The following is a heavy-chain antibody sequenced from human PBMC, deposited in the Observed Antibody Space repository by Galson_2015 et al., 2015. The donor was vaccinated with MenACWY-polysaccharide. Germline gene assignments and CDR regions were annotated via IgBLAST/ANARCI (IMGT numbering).Heavy chain of an antibody. CDR2: IKQDGSEK. J-gene: IGHJ5*02. CDR3: ARGAKTLAP. Sequence: SLRLSCAASGFTISGYWMTWVRQAPGRGLEWVANIKQDGSEKYNVDSVKGRFTISRDNAKNSLYLQISSLRAEDTAVYYCARGAKTLAPCGQGTMVTVSS. V-gene: IGHV3-7*01. CDR1: GFTISGYW.